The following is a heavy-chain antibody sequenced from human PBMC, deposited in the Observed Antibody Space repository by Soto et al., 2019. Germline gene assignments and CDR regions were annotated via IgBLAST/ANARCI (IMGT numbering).Heavy chain of an antibody. Sequence: GGSLRLSCAASGFTFSSYAMSWVRQAPGKGLEWVSAISGSGGSTYYADSVKGRFTISRDNSKNTLYLQMNSLRAEDTAVYYCAKDSKIVATIKSLYFDYWGQGTLVTVSS. CDR2: ISGSGGST. CDR3: AKDSKIVATIKSLYFDY. J-gene: IGHJ4*02. V-gene: IGHV3-23*01. D-gene: IGHD5-12*01. CDR1: GFTFSSYA.